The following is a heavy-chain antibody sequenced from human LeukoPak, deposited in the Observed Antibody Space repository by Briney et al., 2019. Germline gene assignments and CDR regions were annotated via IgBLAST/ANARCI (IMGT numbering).Heavy chain of an antibody. CDR1: GFTFSSYA. Sequence: GGSLRLSCAASGFTFSSYAMHWVRQAPGKGLEWVSAISGSGGSTYYADSVKGRFTISRDNSKNTLYLQMNSLRAEDTAVYYCAKDLSGSGYYDYWGQGTLVTVSS. J-gene: IGHJ4*02. D-gene: IGHD3-22*01. V-gene: IGHV3-23*01. CDR2: ISGSGGST. CDR3: AKDLSGSGYYDY.